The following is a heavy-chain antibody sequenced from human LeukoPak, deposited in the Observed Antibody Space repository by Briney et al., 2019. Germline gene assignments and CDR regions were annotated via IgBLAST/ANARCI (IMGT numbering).Heavy chain of an antibody. CDR3: AKGIGPAAFGNYFDY. CDR1: GFTFSSYA. V-gene: IGHV3-23*01. CDR2: ISGSGGST. J-gene: IGHJ4*02. Sequence: GGSLRLSCAASGFTFSSYAMSWVRQAPGKGLEWVSAISGSGGSTYYADSVKGRFTISRDNSKNTLYLQMDSLRAEDTAVYYCAKGIGPAAFGNYFDYWGQGTLVTVSS. D-gene: IGHD2-2*01.